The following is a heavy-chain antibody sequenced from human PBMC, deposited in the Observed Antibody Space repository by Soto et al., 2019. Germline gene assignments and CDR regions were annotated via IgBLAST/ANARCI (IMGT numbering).Heavy chain of an antibody. V-gene: IGHV4-39*01. CDR3: ARIKGKYSSSSVHY. Sequence: SETLSLTCTVSGGPISSSSYYWGWIRQPPGKGLEWIGSIYYSGSTYYNPSLKSRVTISVDTSKNQFSLKLSSVTAADTAVYYCARIKGKYSSSSVHYWGQGTLVTVSS. CDR1: GGPISSSSYY. J-gene: IGHJ4*02. D-gene: IGHD6-6*01. CDR2: IYYSGST.